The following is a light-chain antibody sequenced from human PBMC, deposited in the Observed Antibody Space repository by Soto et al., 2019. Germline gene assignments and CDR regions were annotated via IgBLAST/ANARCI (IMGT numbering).Light chain of an antibody. CDR2: DVT. V-gene: IGLV2-11*01. CDR3: CSYADTCFNV. Sequence: QSVLTHPRSVSGSPGQSVTISCTGTSSDVGGYDYVSWYQYHPGKAPKLIIYDVTQRPSWIPDRFSGSKSGNTASLTISGLQADDEADYHCCSYADTCFNVFGSGTKVTVL. J-gene: IGLJ1*01. CDR1: SSDVGGYDY.